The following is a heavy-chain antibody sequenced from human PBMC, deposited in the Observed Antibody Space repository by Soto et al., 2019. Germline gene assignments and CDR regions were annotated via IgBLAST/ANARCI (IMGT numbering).Heavy chain of an antibody. Sequence: LGESLKISCKGSGDSFTSYWIGWARQMPGKGLVWMGIIYPGDSDTRYSPSFQGQVTISADKSISTAYLQWSSLKASDTAMYYCARPLTTTVTEDACDIWRKGTMVT. CDR2: IYPGDSDT. D-gene: IGHD4-17*01. CDR1: GDSFTSYW. J-gene: IGHJ3*02. CDR3: ARPLTTTVTEDACDI. V-gene: IGHV5-51*01.